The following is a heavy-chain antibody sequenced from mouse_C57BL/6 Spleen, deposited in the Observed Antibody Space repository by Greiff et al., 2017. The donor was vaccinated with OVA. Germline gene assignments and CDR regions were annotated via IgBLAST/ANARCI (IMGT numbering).Heavy chain of an antibody. V-gene: IGHV5-17*01. CDR3: ARKLTGTYYFDY. D-gene: IGHD4-1*01. CDR1: GFTFSDYG. CDR2: ISSGSSTL. Sequence: EVKLMESGGGLVKPGGSLKLSCAASGFTFSDYGMHWVRQAPEKGLAWVAYISSGSSTLYYADTVKGRFTISRDNAKNTLFLQMPSLRAEDTAMYDCARKLTGTYYFDYWGQGTTLTVSS. J-gene: IGHJ2*01.